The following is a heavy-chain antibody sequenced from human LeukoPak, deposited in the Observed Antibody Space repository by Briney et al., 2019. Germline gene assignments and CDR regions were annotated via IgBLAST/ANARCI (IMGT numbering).Heavy chain of an antibody. CDR1: GGTFSNHA. CDR2: FIPVFGRA. J-gene: IGHJ6*03. D-gene: IGHD6-19*01. CDR3: ARGRRDPGAGAGVDYYYFYMAV. V-gene: IGHV1-69*05. Sequence: SVKVSGTTSGGTFSNHAISWVRQAPGQGLGGRRGFIPVFGRAIYAQKFQGRVTITTDESASTAYMELSALTSDDTAVSYCARGRRDPGAGAGVDYYYFYMAVWGKGTTVTVSS.